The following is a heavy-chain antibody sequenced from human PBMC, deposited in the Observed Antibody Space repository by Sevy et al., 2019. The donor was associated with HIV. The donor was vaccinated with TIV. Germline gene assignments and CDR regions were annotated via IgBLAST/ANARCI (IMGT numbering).Heavy chain of an antibody. D-gene: IGHD1-26*01. CDR1: GFTFGGYT. V-gene: IGHV3-49*04. CDR3: TRVEGAADWGMDV. J-gene: IGHJ6*02. Sequence: GGSLRLSCTASGFTFGGYTMSWVRQAPGKGLEWVAFIRGKPYGGTTEYAASVKGRFTISRDDSKSIAYLQMNSLNTEDTAVYYFTRVEGAADWGMDVWGQGTTVTVSS. CDR2: IRGKPYGGTT.